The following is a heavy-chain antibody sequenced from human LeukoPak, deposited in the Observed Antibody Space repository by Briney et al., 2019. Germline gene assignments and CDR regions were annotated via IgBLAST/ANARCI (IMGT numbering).Heavy chain of an antibody. CDR2: IISDGSST. Sequence: GGSLRLSCAASGFTFSNYWMHWVRQAPGKGLVWVSRIISDGSSTSHADSVKGRFTISRDNAKNTLYLQMNILRAEDTAVYYCARGGAAVGTFYFDLWGRGTLVTVSS. V-gene: IGHV3-74*01. CDR3: ARGGAAVGTFYFDL. J-gene: IGHJ2*01. CDR1: GFTFSNYW. D-gene: IGHD6-13*01.